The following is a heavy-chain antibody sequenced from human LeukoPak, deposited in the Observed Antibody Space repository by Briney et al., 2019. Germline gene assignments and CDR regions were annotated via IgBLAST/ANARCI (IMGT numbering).Heavy chain of an antibody. CDR3: ARVRGAVAGTGGWFDP. Sequence: SETLSLTCTVSGGSISSYYWSWIRQPAGKGLEWIGRTYTSGSTNYNPSLKSRVTMSVDTSKNQFSLKLSSVTAADTAVYYCARVRGAVAGTGGWFDPWGQGTLVTVSS. J-gene: IGHJ5*02. D-gene: IGHD6-19*01. CDR2: TYTSGST. CDR1: GGSISSYY. V-gene: IGHV4-4*07.